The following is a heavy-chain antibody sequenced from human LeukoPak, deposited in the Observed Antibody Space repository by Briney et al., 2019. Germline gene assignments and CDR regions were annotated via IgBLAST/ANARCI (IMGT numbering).Heavy chain of an antibody. J-gene: IGHJ4*02. CDR1: GFTFSSYT. V-gene: IGHV3-21*01. CDR3: ARGSSGFDY. Sequence: GESLRLSCAPSGFTFSSYTMNWVRQAPGKGLEWVSSISSGGGYIYYADSVKGRFTISRDNAKKSLSLQMNSLRAEDTAVYYCARGSSGFDYWGQGTLVTVSS. CDR2: ISSGGGYI. D-gene: IGHD6-6*01.